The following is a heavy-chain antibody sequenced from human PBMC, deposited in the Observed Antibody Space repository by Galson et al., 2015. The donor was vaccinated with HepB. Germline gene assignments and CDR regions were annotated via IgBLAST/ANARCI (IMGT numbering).Heavy chain of an antibody. J-gene: IGHJ6*02. D-gene: IGHD1-14*01. CDR3: AKGRKKVSNYYYYGMDV. V-gene: IGHV3-23*01. CDR2: ISGSGGST. CDR1: GFTFGSYA. Sequence: SLRLSCAASGFTFGSYAMSWVRQAPGKGLEWVSAISGSGGSTYYADSVKGRFTISRDNSKNTLYLQMNSLRAEDTAVYYCAKGRKKVSNYYYYGMDVWGQGTTVTVSS.